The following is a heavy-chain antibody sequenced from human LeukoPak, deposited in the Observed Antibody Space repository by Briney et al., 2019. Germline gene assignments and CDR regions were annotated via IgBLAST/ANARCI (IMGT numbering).Heavy chain of an antibody. D-gene: IGHD3-9*01. CDR1: GYTFTSYY. CDR3: ARDSPAYYDILTGSFDY. J-gene: IGHJ4*02. Sequence: ASVKVSCKASGYTFTSYYMHWVRQAPGQGLEWMGIINPSGGSTSYAQKFQGRVTMTRDTSTSTVYMELSRLRSDDTAVYYCARDSPAYYDILTGSFDYWGQGTLVTVSS. V-gene: IGHV1-46*01. CDR2: INPSGGST.